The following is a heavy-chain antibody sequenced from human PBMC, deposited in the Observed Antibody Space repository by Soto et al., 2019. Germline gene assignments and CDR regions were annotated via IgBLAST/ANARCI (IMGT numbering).Heavy chain of an antibody. CDR3: AKNLWELLSIYYFDY. CDR1: GFTFSSYA. J-gene: IGHJ4*02. D-gene: IGHD1-26*01. Sequence: EVQLLESGGGLVQPGGSLRLSCEASGFTFSSYAMSWVRQAPGKGLEWVSAISGSGSSTYYAHSVKGRVTISRDNSKNTLYLKMNSLRAEDTGVYYCAKNLWELLSIYYFDYWGQGTLVTVSS. CDR2: ISGSGSST. V-gene: IGHV3-23*01.